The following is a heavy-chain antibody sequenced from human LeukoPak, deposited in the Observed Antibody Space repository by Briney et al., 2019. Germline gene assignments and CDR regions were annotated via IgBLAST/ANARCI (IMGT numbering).Heavy chain of an antibody. CDR2: IYYNGNT. CDR1: GGSISSSSYY. J-gene: IGHJ4*02. Sequence: SETLSLTCTVSGGSISSSSYYWGWIRQAPGKGLEWIGSIYYNGNTYYSPSLKSRVTISADKSKNQFSLKLSSVTAADTAVYYCARSSMGSLFDYWGQGTLVTVSS. D-gene: IGHD1-26*01. V-gene: IGHV4-39*07. CDR3: ARSSMGSLFDY.